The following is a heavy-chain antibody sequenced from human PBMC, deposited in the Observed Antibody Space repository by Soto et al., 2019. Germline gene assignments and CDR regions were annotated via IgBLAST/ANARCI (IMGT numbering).Heavy chain of an antibody. Sequence: QVQLVESGGGVVQPGRSLRLSCAASGFTFSSYGMHWVRQGPGKGLEWVAVISYDGSNKYYADSVKGRFTISRDNSKNTLYLQMNSLRAEDTAVYYCAKGTEYSISNYYDYYGMDVWGQGTTVVVSS. CDR2: ISYDGSNK. CDR3: AKGTEYSISNYYDYYGMDV. CDR1: GFTFSSYG. V-gene: IGHV3-30*18. D-gene: IGHD6-6*01. J-gene: IGHJ6*02.